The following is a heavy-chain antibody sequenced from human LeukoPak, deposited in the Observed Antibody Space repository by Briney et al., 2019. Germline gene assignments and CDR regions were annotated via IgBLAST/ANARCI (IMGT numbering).Heavy chain of an antibody. CDR3: AATLYGSGSSYNWFDP. V-gene: IGHV1-69*05. D-gene: IGHD3-10*01. Sequence: GASVRVSCKASGGTFSSYTISWVRQAPGQGLEWMGRIIPIFGTANYAQKFQGRVTITTDESTSTAYMELSSLRSEDTAVYYCAATLYGSGSSYNWFDPWGQGTLVTVSS. CDR2: IIPIFGTA. J-gene: IGHJ5*02. CDR1: GGTFSSYT.